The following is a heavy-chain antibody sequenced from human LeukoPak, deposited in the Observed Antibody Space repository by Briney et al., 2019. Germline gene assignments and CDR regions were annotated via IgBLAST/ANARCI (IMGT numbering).Heavy chain of an antibody. CDR2: ISWNSGSI. CDR1: GFTFDDYA. J-gene: IGHJ6*02. V-gene: IGHV3-9*01. D-gene: IGHD4-23*01. Sequence: GRSLRLSCAASGFTFDDYAMHWVRQAPGKGLEWVSGISWNSGSIYYADSVKGRFTISRDNAKNSLYLQMNSLRAEDTALYYCAKDVGKSYYYGMDVWGQGTTVTVSS. CDR3: AKDVGKSYYYGMDV.